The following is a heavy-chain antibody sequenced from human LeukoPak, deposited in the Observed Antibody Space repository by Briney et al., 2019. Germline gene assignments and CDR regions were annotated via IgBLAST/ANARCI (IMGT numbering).Heavy chain of an antibody. J-gene: IGHJ6*03. CDR1: GGSISSGDYY. D-gene: IGHD2-2*01. Sequence: PSETLSLTCTVSGGSISSGDYYWSWIRQPPGRGLEWIGYIYYSGSTNYNPSLKSRVTISVDTSKNQFSLKLSSVTAADTAVYYCARGPPRSSTILAPQKYYYYYYYMDVWGKGTTVTVSS. V-gene: IGHV4-61*08. CDR3: ARGPPRSSTILAPQKYYYYYYYMDV. CDR2: IYYSGST.